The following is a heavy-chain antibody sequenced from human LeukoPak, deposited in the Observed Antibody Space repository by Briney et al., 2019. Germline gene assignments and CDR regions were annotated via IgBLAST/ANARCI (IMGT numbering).Heavy chain of an antibody. CDR3: ARDDARDGYNGGFDY. CDR1: GFTFSSYA. V-gene: IGHV3-23*01. D-gene: IGHD5-24*01. J-gene: IGHJ4*02. Sequence: PGGSLRLSCAASGFTFSSYAMSWVRQAPGKGLEWVSAISGSGGSTYYADSVKGRFTISRDNSKNTLYLQMNSLRAEDTAVYYCARDDARDGYNGGFDYWGQGTLVTVSS. CDR2: ISGSGGST.